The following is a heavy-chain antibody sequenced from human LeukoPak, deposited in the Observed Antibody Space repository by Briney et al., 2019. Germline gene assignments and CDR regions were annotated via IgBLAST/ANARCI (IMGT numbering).Heavy chain of an antibody. CDR1: GGSFSGYY. D-gene: IGHD4-4*01. J-gene: IGHJ6*02. CDR2: INHSGST. Sequence: PSETLSLTCAVYGGSFSGYYWSWIRQPPGKGLEWIGEINHSGSTNYNPSLKSRVTISVDTSKNQFSLKLSSVTAADTAVYYCARVQYYYGMDVWGQGTTVTVSS. V-gene: IGHV4-34*01. CDR3: ARVQYYYGMDV.